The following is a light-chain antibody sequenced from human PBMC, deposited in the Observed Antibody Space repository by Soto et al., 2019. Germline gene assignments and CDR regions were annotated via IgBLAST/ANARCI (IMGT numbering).Light chain of an antibody. CDR3: SSYSTTSSPHVL. CDR1: RSDVGRYNY. J-gene: IGLJ2*01. CDR2: EVT. Sequence: QSALTQPASVSGSPGQSITISCTGTRSDVGRYNYVSWYQQHPGKAPKLLIYEVTYRPSGVSTRFSASKSGSTASLTISGIQAEDEADYYCSSYSTTSSPHVLFGGGTKLNVL. V-gene: IGLV2-14*01.